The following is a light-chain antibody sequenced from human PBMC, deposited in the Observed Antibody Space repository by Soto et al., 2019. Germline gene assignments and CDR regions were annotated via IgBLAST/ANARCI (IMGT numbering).Light chain of an antibody. Sequence: DIQMTQSPSSLSASVGDIVTISFRASQGISNYLAWYQQKPGRGPKLLISAASTLQPGVPSRFSGSGSGTEFTLTVSSLQPEDFATYYCLRHDLYPWTFGQGTKVDIK. CDR1: QGISNY. CDR3: LRHDLYPWT. J-gene: IGKJ1*01. CDR2: AAS. V-gene: IGKV1-27*01.